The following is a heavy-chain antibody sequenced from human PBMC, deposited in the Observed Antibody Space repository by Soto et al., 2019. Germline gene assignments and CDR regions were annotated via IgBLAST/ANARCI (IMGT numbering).Heavy chain of an antibody. CDR3: ARAYSSGWYPHF. CDR1: GGSISSGGYY. J-gene: IGHJ4*02. D-gene: IGHD6-19*01. CDR2: IYYSGST. Sequence: QVQLQASGPGLVKPSQTLSLTCTVSGGSISSGGYYWSWIRQHPGKGLEWIGYIYYSGSTYYNPSLKSRVTISVDTSKYPFSLKLSSVTAADTAVYYCARAYSSGWYPHFWGQGTLVTVSS. V-gene: IGHV4-31*03.